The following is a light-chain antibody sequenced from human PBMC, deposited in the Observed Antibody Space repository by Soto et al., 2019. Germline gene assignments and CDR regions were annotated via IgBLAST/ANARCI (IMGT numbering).Light chain of an antibody. CDR3: QSYDSSLSGYV. V-gene: IGLV1-40*01. J-gene: IGLJ1*01. CDR2: GNS. CDR1: NSNIGAGYD. Sequence: QSMLTQPPSVSGAPGQRVTISCTGSNSNIGAGYDVHWYQQLPGTAPKLLIYGNSNRPSGVPDRFSGSKSGTSASLAITGLQAEDEADYYCQSYDSSLSGYVFGTGTKLTVL.